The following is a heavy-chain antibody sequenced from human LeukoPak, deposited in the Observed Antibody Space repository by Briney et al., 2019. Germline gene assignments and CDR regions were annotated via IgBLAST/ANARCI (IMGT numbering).Heavy chain of an antibody. D-gene: IGHD1-26*01. J-gene: IGHJ4*02. V-gene: IGHV3-9*03. CDR1: GFTFDDYA. CDR2: ISWNSDSI. Sequence: GSSLRLSCAPSGFTFDDYAMHWVRQAPGEGLEWVSGISWNSDSIGYADSVKGRFTISRDNAKNSLYLQMNSLSPEDMALYYCAKGQRPLYSGTYSGFDYWGQGTLVTVSS. CDR3: AKGQRPLYSGTYSGFDY.